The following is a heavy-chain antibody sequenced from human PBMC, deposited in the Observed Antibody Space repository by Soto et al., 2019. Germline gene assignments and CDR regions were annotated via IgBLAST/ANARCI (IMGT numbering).Heavy chain of an antibody. D-gene: IGHD6-6*01. Sequence: EVQLAESGGGLAQPGGSLRLSCAASGFTLSGYAMAGVRQAPGKGLEYVSGISSNGVGTYYANAVQGRFTISRDNSKNTVYLQMGSLRPEDMAVYYCARRSRPDFYYMDVWGKGTTVTVSS. CDR2: ISSNGVGT. V-gene: IGHV3-64*01. CDR1: GFTLSGYA. CDR3: ARRSRPDFYYMDV. J-gene: IGHJ6*03.